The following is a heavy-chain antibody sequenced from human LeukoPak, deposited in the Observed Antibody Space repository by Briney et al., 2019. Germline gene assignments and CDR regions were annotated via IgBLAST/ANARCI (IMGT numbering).Heavy chain of an antibody. Sequence: GGSLRLSCAASGFTFSSYAMSWVRQAPGKGLEWVSAISGSGGSTYYADSVKGRFTISRDNSKNTLYLQMNSLRAEDTAVYYYAKDLWSGLGAFDIWGQGTMVTVSS. D-gene: IGHD3-3*01. V-gene: IGHV3-23*01. CDR2: ISGSGGST. CDR3: AKDLWSGLGAFDI. J-gene: IGHJ3*02. CDR1: GFTFSSYA.